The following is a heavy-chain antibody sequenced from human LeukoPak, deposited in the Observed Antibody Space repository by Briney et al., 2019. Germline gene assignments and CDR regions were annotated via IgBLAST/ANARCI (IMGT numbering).Heavy chain of an antibody. CDR1: GFTFSSYW. Sequence: GGSLRLSCAASGFTFSSYWMHWVRQAPGKGLVWVSRINSDGRSTIYADSVKGRFTISRDNAKNTLYLQMNSLRAEDTAVYYCARDLLKILAYCGGDCYSLGDAFDIWGQGTMVTVSS. D-gene: IGHD2-21*02. J-gene: IGHJ3*02. CDR2: INSDGRST. CDR3: ARDLLKILAYCGGDCYSLGDAFDI. V-gene: IGHV3-74*01.